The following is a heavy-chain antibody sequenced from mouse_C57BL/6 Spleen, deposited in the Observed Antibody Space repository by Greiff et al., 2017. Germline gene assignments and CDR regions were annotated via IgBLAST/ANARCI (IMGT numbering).Heavy chain of an antibody. Sequence: EVMLVESGGGLVQSGRSLRLSCATSGFTFSDFYMEWVRQAPGKGLEWIAASRNKANDYTTEYSASVKGRFIVSRDTAQSILYLQMNALRAEDTAIYYCARDGKGAMDYWGQGTSVTVSS. CDR2: SRNKANDYTT. CDR1: GFTFSDFY. J-gene: IGHJ4*01. V-gene: IGHV7-1*01. CDR3: ARDGKGAMDY.